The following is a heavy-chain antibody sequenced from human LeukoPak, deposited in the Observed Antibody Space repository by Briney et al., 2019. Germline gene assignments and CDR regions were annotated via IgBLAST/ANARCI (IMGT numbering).Heavy chain of an antibody. CDR2: IIPIFGIA. J-gene: IGHJ4*02. CDR3: ARDLSGMATPGY. Sequence: SVKVSCKASGGTLSSYAISWVRQAPGQGLEWMGRIIPIFGIANYAQKFQGRVTITADKSTSTAYMELSSLRSEDTAVYYCARDLSGMATPGYWGQGTLVTVSS. V-gene: IGHV1-69*04. D-gene: IGHD5-24*01. CDR1: GGTLSSYA.